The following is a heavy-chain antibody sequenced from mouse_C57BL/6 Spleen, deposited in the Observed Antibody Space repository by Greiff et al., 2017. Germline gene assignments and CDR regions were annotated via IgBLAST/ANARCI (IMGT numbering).Heavy chain of an antibody. Sequence: EVQLQQSGPELVKPGASVKIPCKASGYTFTDYNMDWVKQSHGKSLEWIGDINPNNGGTIYNQKFKGKATLTVDKSSSTAYMALRSLTSEDTAVYYCARSPRPYGYDDGYWYFDVWGTGTTVTVSS. J-gene: IGHJ1*03. CDR3: ARSPRPYGYDDGYWYFDV. V-gene: IGHV1-18*01. D-gene: IGHD2-2*01. CDR1: GYTFTDYN. CDR2: INPNNGGT.